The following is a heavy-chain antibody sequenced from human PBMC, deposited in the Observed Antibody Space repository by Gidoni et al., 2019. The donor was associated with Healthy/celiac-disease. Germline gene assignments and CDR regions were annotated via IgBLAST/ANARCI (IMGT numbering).Heavy chain of an antibody. CDR1: GGSISSSNW. CDR2: IYHSGST. D-gene: IGHD3-16*01. CDR3: ARSLGVKPDVY. Sequence: QVQLQESGPGLGKPSGNLALNCAVYGGSISSSNWWSWVRQPPGEGLEWFGEIYHSGSTNYNPSLNSRVTISVDKSKNQFSLKLTSMTAADTAVYYCARSLGVKPDVYWGQGTLVTVSS. J-gene: IGHJ4*02. V-gene: IGHV4-4*02.